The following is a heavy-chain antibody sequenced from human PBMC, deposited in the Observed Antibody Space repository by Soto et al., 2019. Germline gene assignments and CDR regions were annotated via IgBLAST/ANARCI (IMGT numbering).Heavy chain of an antibody. J-gene: IGHJ6*04. CDR1: GXPXXXXX. V-gene: IGHV4-34*01. Sequence: QVQLQQWGAGLLRPSETLSLTCAISGXPXXXXXXXXXXXXXXXXXXXIGEINHSGSATYNPSLTSRVTISLDRSNNQFSLXMNSVTAADTAVYXCXTDGGGRNYYSYGMDVWGRGTTVTVSS. D-gene: IGHD3-10*01. CDR2: INHSGSA. CDR3: XTDGGGRNYYSYGMDV.